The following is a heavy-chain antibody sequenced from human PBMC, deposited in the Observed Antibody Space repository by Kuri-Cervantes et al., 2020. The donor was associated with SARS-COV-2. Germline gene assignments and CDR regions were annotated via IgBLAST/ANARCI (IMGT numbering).Heavy chain of an antibody. J-gene: IGHJ3*02. CDR1: GGTFSSYA. CDR2: IIPILGTA. V-gene: IGHV1-69*04. Sequence: SVKVSCKASGGTFSSYAISWVRQAPGQGLEWMGRIIPILGTANYAQKFQGRVTITADKSTSTAYMELSSLRSEDTAVYYCARGRGITMIVVGLDIWGPGTMVTVSS. CDR3: ARGRGITMIVVGLDI. D-gene: IGHD3-22*01.